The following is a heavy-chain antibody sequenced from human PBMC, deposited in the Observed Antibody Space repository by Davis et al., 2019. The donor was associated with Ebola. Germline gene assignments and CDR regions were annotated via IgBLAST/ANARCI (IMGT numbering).Heavy chain of an antibody. D-gene: IGHD2-21*01. CDR3: ARHVFDFDMAFDY. CDR2: IYPGDSDT. J-gene: IGHJ4*02. CDR1: GYTFTNYW. V-gene: IGHV5-51*01. Sequence: GESLKISCKGSGYTFTNYWIGWVRQMPGRGLEWMGIIYPGDSDTKYSPSFKGQVSISADKSISTAYLQWSSLKASDTAIYYCARHVFDFDMAFDYWGQGTLVTVSS.